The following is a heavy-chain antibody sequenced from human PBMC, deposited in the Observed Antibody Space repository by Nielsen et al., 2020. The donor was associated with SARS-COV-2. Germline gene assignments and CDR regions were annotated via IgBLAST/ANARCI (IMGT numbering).Heavy chain of an antibody. CDR3: ARAGMGGSYSTYYYGMDV. Sequence: GGSLRLSCAASGFTFSSYWMHWVRQAPGKGLVWVSRINSDGSSTSYADSVKGRFTISRDNAKNTLYLQMNSLRAEDTAVYYCARAGMGGSYSTYYYGMDVGGQGTTVTVSS. CDR1: GFTFSSYW. D-gene: IGHD1-26*01. J-gene: IGHJ6*02. V-gene: IGHV3-74*01. CDR2: INSDGSST.